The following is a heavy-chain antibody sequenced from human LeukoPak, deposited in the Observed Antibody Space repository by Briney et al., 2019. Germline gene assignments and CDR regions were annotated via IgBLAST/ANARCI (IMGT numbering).Heavy chain of an antibody. D-gene: IGHD2-2*02. CDR3: ARHRYCSSTSCYIFVVPWWFDR. J-gene: IGHJ5*02. CDR2: IYYSGST. CDR1: GGSISSSSYY. Sequence: SETLSLTCTVSGGSISSSSYYWGWIRQPPGKGLEWFGSIYYSGSTYYNPSLKSRVTISVDTSKNQFSLKLSSVTAADTAVYYCARHRYCSSTSCYIFVVPWWFDRWGQGTLVTVSS. V-gene: IGHV4-39*01.